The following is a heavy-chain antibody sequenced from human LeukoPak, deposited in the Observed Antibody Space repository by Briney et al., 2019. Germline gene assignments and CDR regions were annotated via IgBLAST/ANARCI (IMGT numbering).Heavy chain of an antibody. CDR1: GGSINNTNYY. J-gene: IGHJ5*02. D-gene: IGHD2-15*01. CDR2: VYYSGST. Sequence: SETLSLPCTVSGGSINNTNYYWGWIRQPPGKGLECIGSVYYSGSTYYNPSLKSRVTISVDTSKNQFSLKMSSVPPANTAVYYCATDPSNGGSQSWASYRNYFDLWGQGTLVTASS. V-gene: IGHV4-39*02. CDR3: ATDPSNGGSQSWASYRNYFDL.